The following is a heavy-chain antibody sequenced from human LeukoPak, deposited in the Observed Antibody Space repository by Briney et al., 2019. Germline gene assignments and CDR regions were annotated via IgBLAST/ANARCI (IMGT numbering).Heavy chain of an antibody. D-gene: IGHD4-17*01. CDR1: GLTGSHNY. CDR3: IAFGDSNH. Sequence: GGSLRLSCAASGLTGSHNYVSWVRQAPGKGLEWVSAIHTSGDTCYADSVKGRFTISRDTSKNTLYLQINSLRVEDTAVYYCIAFGDSNHWGQGTLVTVSS. J-gene: IGHJ5*02. CDR2: IHTSGDT. V-gene: IGHV3-53*01.